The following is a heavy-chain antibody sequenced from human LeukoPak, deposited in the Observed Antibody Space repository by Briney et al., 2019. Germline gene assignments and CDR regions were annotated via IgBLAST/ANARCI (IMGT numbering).Heavy chain of an antibody. CDR2: ISYDGSNK. V-gene: IGHV3-30-3*01. CDR1: GFTFSSYA. Sequence: GGSLRLSCAASGFTFSSYAMHWVRQAPGKGLEWVAVISYDGSNKYYADSVKGRFTISRDNSKNTLYLQMSSLRAEDTAVYYCARNHYYGSGSPSAFDIWGQGTMVTVSS. D-gene: IGHD3-10*01. J-gene: IGHJ3*02. CDR3: ARNHYYGSGSPSAFDI.